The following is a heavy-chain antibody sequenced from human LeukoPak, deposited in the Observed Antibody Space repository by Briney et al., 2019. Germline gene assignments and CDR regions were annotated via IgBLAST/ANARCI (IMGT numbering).Heavy chain of an antibody. J-gene: IGHJ1*01. CDR3: GRSAYSGYGWGYMAQV. V-gene: IGHV3-23*01. CDR1: GFTFRGYA. D-gene: IGHD5-12*01. Sequence: GGSLRLSCGASGFTFRGYAMTWVRQAPGKGLEWVAGISNSGSVAYHADSVKGRFTISRDNSKNTVYLQMNSLRVEDTAVYYCGRSAYSGYGWGYMAQVWGQGTLVTTSS. CDR2: ISNSGSVA.